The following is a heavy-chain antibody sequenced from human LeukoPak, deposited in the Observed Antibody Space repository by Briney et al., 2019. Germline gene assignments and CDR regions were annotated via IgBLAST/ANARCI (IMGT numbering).Heavy chain of an antibody. J-gene: IGHJ4*02. CDR1: GGTFSSYA. CDR2: IIPIFGTA. Sequence: GASVKVSCKASGGTFSSYAISWVRQAPGQGLEWMGGIIPIFGTANYAQKFQGRVTITADESTSTAYMELSSLRSEDTAVYYCARSRRLVSAPFNYWGQGTLVTVSS. D-gene: IGHD6-19*01. V-gene: IGHV1-69*01. CDR3: ARSRRLVSAPFNY.